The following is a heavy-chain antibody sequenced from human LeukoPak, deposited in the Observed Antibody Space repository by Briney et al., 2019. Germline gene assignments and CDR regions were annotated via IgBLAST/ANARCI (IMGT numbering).Heavy chain of an antibody. CDR2: ISSDSRYI. CDR1: GFTFSTYS. D-gene: IGHD6-13*01. Sequence: GGSLRLSCAASGFTFSTYSMNWVRQAPGKGLEWVSSISSDSRYIYYADSMRGRFTISRDNAKNSLYLQMNSLKPEDTAVYYCARVAEAAAFDSWGQGTLVTVSS. J-gene: IGHJ4*02. CDR3: ARVAEAAAFDS. V-gene: IGHV3-21*06.